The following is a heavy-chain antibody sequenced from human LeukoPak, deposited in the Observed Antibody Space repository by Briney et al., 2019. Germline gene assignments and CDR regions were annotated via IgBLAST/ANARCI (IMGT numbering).Heavy chain of an antibody. Sequence: GGPLRLSCAASGFAFSDYSMNWVRQAPGKGLEWISAITSDSNLIYYADSMRGRITISRDNAENLVYLQMNGLRAEDTAIYYCASGGATVWGYWGQGALVIVSS. D-gene: IGHD3-16*01. V-gene: IGHV3-21*06. CDR3: ASGGATVWGY. CDR1: GFAFSDYS. J-gene: IGHJ4*02. CDR2: ITSDSNLI.